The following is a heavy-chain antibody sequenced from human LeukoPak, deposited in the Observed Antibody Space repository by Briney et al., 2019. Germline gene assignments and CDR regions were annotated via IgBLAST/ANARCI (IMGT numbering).Heavy chain of an antibody. Sequence: GGSLRLSCAASGFSFSGYWMSWVRQAPGKGLEWVAVISYDGSNKYYADSVKGRFTISRDNSKNTLYLQMNSLRAEDTAVYYCARPEYYYDSSGYYSYFDYWGQGTLVTVSS. D-gene: IGHD3-22*01. V-gene: IGHV3-30*19. J-gene: IGHJ4*02. CDR2: ISYDGSNK. CDR3: ARPEYYYDSSGYYSYFDY. CDR1: GFSFSGYW.